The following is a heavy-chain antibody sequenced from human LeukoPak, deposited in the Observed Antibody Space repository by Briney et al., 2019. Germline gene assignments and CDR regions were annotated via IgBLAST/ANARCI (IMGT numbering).Heavy chain of an antibody. CDR3: ARPDRGYSYGPPFDY. V-gene: IGHV4-39*01. D-gene: IGHD5-18*01. CDR1: GGSISSSSYY. CDR2: IYYSGST. J-gene: IGHJ4*02. Sequence: SETLSLTCTVSGGSISSSSYYWGWIRQPPGKGLEWLGSIYYSGSTYYNPSLKSRVTISVDTSKNQFSLKLSSVTAADTAVYYCARPDRGYSYGPPFDYWGQGTLVTVSS.